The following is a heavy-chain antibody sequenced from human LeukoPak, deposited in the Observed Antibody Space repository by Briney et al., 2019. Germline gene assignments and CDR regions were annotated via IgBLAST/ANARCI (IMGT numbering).Heavy chain of an antibody. CDR1: GYTFTSYY. CDR2: INPSGGST. D-gene: IGHD6-13*01. J-gene: IGHJ6*02. Sequence: ASVKVSCKASGYTFTSYYLHWVRQAPGQGLEWMGIINPSGGSTSYAQKFQGRVTMTRDTSTSTVYMELSSLRSEDTAVYYCARRGSSWSYYYAMDVWGQGTTVTVSS. V-gene: IGHV1-46*01. CDR3: ARRGSSWSYYYAMDV.